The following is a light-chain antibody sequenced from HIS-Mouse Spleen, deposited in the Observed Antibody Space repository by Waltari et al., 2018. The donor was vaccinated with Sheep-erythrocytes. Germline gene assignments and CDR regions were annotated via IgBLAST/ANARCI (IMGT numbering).Light chain of an antibody. CDR1: SSDVGGCNY. Sequence: QSALTQPPSASGSPGQSVTISCTGTSSDVGGCNYVSWYQQHPGNAPKLMIYGVSKRPAGVPDRFSGSKSGNTASLTVAGLQAEDEADYYCSSYAGSNNWVFGGGTKLTVL. CDR3: SSYAGSNNWV. V-gene: IGLV2-8*01. J-gene: IGLJ3*02. CDR2: GVS.